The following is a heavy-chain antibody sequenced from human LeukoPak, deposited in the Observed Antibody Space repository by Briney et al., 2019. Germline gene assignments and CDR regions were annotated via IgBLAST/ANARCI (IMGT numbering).Heavy chain of an antibody. CDR2: INPNSGGT. D-gene: IGHD1-1*01. CDR1: GYTFTGYY. V-gene: IGHV1-2*02. CDR3: ARGRVSSSTWYSTYYYYFYMDV. Sequence: ASVTVSCKASGYTFTGYYMHWVRQAPGQGLEWMGWINPNSGGTNYAQKFQGRVTMTRDTSISTAYMELSRLRSVTAADTAVYFCARGRVSSSTWYSTYYYYFYMDVWGKGTTVTVSS. J-gene: IGHJ6*03.